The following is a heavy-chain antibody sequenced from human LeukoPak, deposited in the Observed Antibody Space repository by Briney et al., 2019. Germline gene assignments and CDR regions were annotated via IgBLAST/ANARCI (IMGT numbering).Heavy chain of an antibody. CDR1: GFTFSGSA. CDR2: IRSKANSYAT. V-gene: IGHV3-73*01. CDR3: AKDRSGWTDLGYFDY. Sequence: GGSLRLSCAASGFTFSGSAMHWVRQASGKGLEWVGRIRSKANSYATAYAASVKGRFTISRDDSKNTAYLQMNSLKTEDTAVYYCAKDRSGWTDLGYFDYWGQGTLVTVSS. D-gene: IGHD6-19*01. J-gene: IGHJ4*02.